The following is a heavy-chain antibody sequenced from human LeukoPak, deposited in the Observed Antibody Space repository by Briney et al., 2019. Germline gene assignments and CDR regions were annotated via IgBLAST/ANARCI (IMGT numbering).Heavy chain of an antibody. CDR2: INHSGST. D-gene: IGHD4-17*01. Sequence: PSETLSLTCAVYGGSFSGYYWSWIRQPPGKGLEWIGEINHSGSTNYNPPLKSRVTISVDTAKNQYHLTLSSVTAADTAVYYCSRGLFYGDLTRFDYWGQGTLVTVSS. CDR1: GGSFSGYY. J-gene: IGHJ4*02. CDR3: SRGLFYGDLTRFDY. V-gene: IGHV4-34*01.